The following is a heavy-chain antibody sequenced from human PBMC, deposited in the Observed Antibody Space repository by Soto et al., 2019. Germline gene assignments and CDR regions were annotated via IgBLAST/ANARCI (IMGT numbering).Heavy chain of an antibody. D-gene: IGHD2-21*02. J-gene: IGHJ4*02. CDR2: IYYSGST. CDR3: ARDGADWLFDY. Sequence: SSETLSLTCTVSGGSISSYYWSWIRQPPGKGLEWIGYIYYSGSTNYNPSLKSRVTISVDTSKNQFSLKLSSVTAADTAVYYCARDGADWLFDYWGQGTLVTVSS. CDR1: GGSISSYY. V-gene: IGHV4-59*01.